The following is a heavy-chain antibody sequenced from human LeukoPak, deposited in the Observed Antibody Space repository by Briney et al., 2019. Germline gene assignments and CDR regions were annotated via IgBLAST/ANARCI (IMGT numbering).Heavy chain of an antibody. CDR3: ARDGYNPIDY. CDR2: IYYSGST. D-gene: IGHD5-24*01. CDR1: GGSISSSTYY. Sequence: PSETLSLTCTVSGGSISSSTYYWGWIRQPPGKGLEWIGTIYYSGSTYYNPSLKSRVTISVDTSKNQFSLKLSSVTAADTAVYYCARDGYNPIDYWAREPWSPSPQ. V-gene: IGHV4-39*07. J-gene: IGHJ4*02.